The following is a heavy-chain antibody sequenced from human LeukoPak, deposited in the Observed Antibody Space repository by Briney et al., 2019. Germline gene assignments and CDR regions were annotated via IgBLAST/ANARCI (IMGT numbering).Heavy chain of an antibody. J-gene: IGHJ3*02. CDR2: IIPILGIA. CDR1: GGTFSSYA. V-gene: IGHV1-69*04. Sequence: SVKVSCKASGGTFSSYAISWVRQAPGQGLEWMGRIIPILGIANYAQKFQGRVTITADKSTSTAYMELSSLRSEDTAVYYCARPSPAAAANDAFDIWGQGTMVTVSS. D-gene: IGHD6-13*01. CDR3: ARPSPAAAANDAFDI.